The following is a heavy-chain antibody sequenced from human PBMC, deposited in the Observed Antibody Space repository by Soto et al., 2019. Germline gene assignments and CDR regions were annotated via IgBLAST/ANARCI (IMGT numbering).Heavy chain of an antibody. Sequence: QVQLVQSGAEVKKPGASVKVSCKASGYTFTSYGISWVRQAPGQGLEWMGWISAYNGNTNYAQKLQGRVTMTTDTSTSTAYMELRGLRSDDTAVYYCARGHLADFWSGYHAFDIWGQGTMVTVSS. J-gene: IGHJ3*02. CDR1: GYTFTSYG. V-gene: IGHV1-18*01. CDR3: ARGHLADFWSGYHAFDI. D-gene: IGHD3-3*01. CDR2: ISAYNGNT.